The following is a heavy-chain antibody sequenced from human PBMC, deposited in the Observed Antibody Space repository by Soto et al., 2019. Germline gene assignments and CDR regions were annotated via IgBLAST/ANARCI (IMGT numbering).Heavy chain of an antibody. J-gene: IGHJ5*02. CDR2: ISSSSSTI. D-gene: IGHD4-17*01. CDR3: ARGTTVTTWIWFDP. V-gene: IGHV3-48*01. Sequence: EVQLVESGGGLVQPGGSLRLSCAASGFTFSSYSMNWVRQAPGKGLEWVSYISSSSSTIYYADSVKGRFTISRDNAKNSLYLQMNSLRAEDTAVYYCARGTTVTTWIWFDPWGQGTLVTVSS. CDR1: GFTFSSYS.